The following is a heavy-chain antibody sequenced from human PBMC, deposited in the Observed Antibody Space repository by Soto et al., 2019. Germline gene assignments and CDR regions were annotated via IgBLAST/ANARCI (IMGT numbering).Heavy chain of an antibody. CDR1: GYTFTSYG. CDR3: ATSIAAAGTYDY. Sequence: ASVKVSCKASGYTFTSYGISWVRQAPGQGLEWMGWISAYNGNTNYAQKLQGRVTMTTDTSTSTAYMELRSLRSDDTAVYYCATSIAAAGTYDYWRQGTLVTVSS. J-gene: IGHJ4*02. CDR2: ISAYNGNT. D-gene: IGHD6-13*01. V-gene: IGHV1-18*01.